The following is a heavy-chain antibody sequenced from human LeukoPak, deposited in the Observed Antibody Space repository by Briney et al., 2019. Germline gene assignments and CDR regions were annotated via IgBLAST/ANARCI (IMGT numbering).Heavy chain of an antibody. CDR1: GFTFSSXX. Sequence: PGGSLRLSCAXPGFTFSSXXXXXXRQAPGKGXXXXSYISXSGXTFYYAXSVKGXFTXSRDNGKNSLYLQMNSLRVEDTAVYYCARDSRGSSWFFDYWGQGALVTVSS. CDR3: ARDSRGSSWFFDY. V-gene: IGHV3-48*03. D-gene: IGHD6-13*01. J-gene: IGHJ4*02. CDR2: ISXSGXTF.